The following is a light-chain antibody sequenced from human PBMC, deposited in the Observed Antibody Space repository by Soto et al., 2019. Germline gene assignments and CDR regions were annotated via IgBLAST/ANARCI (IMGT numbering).Light chain of an antibody. Sequence: QPVLTQSPSASASLGASVKLTCTLSSGHSNYAIAWHQQQPEKGPRYLMKVDSDGSHNKGDGIPDRFSGSSSGAERYLTISSLQSEDEADYYCQTWATGIQFGGGTKVTVL. CDR3: QTWATGIQ. CDR2: VDSDGSH. V-gene: IGLV4-69*01. CDR1: SGHSNYA. J-gene: IGLJ2*01.